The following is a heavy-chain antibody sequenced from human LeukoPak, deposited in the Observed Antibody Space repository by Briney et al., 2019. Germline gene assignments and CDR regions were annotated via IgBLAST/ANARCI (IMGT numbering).Heavy chain of an antibody. CDR2: VHRSGST. J-gene: IGHJ1*01. Sequence: SETLSLTCAVSIDSTNGNYWSWVRQSPGKGLEWIGEVHRSGSTNYKPSLKRRVTISIDRSKDKISLDLTSVTAADTAVYYCARELLNAPTPGAFWGHGILVTVSS. CDR1: IDSTNGNY. D-gene: IGHD2-21*01. V-gene: IGHV4-4*02. CDR3: ARELLNAPTPGAF.